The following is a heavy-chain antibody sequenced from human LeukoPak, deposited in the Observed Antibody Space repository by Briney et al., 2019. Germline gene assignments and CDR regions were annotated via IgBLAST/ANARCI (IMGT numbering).Heavy chain of an antibody. CDR2: ISAYNGNT. CDR3: ARAQGPVSTISYYYSMDV. D-gene: IGHD3-3*01. J-gene: IGHJ6*03. CDR1: GYTFTSYP. V-gene: IGHV1-18*04. Sequence: ASVKVSCEASGYTFTSYPISWVRQAPGQGLEWMGWISAYNGNTNYAQKLQGRVTMTTDTSTSTAYMELRSLRSDDTAVYYCARAQGPVSTISYYYSMDVWGKGTTVTVSS.